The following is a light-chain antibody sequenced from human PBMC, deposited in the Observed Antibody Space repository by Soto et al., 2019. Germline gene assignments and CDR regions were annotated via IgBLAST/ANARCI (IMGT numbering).Light chain of an antibody. CDR1: QSVSSH. V-gene: IGKV3-15*01. CDR2: GAS. CDR3: QQYHNWPPIT. J-gene: IGKJ5*01. Sequence: EIVMTQSPDTLFVSLGEGATLSCRASQSVSSHLAWYQHKPGQAPRLLIYGASTRASGSPARFSGSGSETDFTLTISSLQSEDSAVYYCQQYHNWPPITFGQGTRLEIK.